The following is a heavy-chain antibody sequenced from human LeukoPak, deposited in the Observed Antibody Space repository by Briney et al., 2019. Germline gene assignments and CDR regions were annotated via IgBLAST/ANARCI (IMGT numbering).Heavy chain of an antibody. CDR3: ARRPPSRAYIAAAGSPFDY. J-gene: IGHJ4*02. Sequence: PSESLSLTCTVSGGSISSSSYYWGWIRQPPGKGLEWIGSIFYSGSTYYNPSLKSRVTISVDTSKNQFSLKLSSVTAADTAVYYCARRPPSRAYIAAAGSPFDYWGQGTLVTVSS. D-gene: IGHD6-13*01. CDR2: IFYSGST. CDR1: GGSISSSSYY. V-gene: IGHV4-39*07.